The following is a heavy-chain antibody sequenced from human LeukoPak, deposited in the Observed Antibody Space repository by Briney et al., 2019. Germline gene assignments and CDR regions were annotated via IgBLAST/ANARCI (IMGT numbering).Heavy chain of an antibody. CDR1: GGSISTSNW. D-gene: IGHD2-15*01. CDR3: ARTYCSGGSCYYFDY. CDR2: IYHGGST. V-gene: IGHV4-4*02. J-gene: IGHJ4*02. Sequence: SETLSLTCAVSGGSISTSNWWSWVRQPPGKGLEWIGEIYHGGSTNYNPSLKSRVTMSVDKSKNHFSLKLTSVTAADTAVYYCARTYCSGGSCYYFDYWGQGTLVTVSS.